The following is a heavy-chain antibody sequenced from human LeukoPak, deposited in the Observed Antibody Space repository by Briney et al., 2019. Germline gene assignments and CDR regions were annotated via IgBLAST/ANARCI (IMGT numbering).Heavy chain of an antibody. D-gene: IGHD3-3*02. CDR1: GFTFSSHA. CDR3: ARDSTGYWYFDL. CDR2: FYSGGDT. J-gene: IGHJ2*01. V-gene: IGHV3-53*01. Sequence: GGSLRLSCAASGFTFSSHAMSWVRQAPGKGLEWVSVFYSGGDTHYADSVKGRFTISRDNSKNTLYLQMNSLRAEDTAVYYCARDSTGYWYFDLWGRGTLVSVSS.